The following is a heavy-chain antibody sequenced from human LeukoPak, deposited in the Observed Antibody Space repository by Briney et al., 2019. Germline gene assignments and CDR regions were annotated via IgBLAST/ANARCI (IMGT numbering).Heavy chain of an antibody. J-gene: IGHJ4*02. CDR1: GFTFSICA. V-gene: IGHV3-23*01. CDR2: IDSSGGGT. D-gene: IGHD6-19*01. CDR3: AKAAGSGWSQDYFDH. Sequence: GGSLRLSCAASGFTFSICAMGWDRQAPGKGLEWVSLIDSSGGGTYYTDSVKGRFTISRDNSKNMLFLQMNSLRAEDTAIFYCAKAAGSGWSQDYFDHWGRGTLVTVSS.